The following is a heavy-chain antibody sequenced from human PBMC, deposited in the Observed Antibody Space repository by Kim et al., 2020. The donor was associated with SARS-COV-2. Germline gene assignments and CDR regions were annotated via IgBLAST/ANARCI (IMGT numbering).Heavy chain of an antibody. CDR2: IYSGGGST. V-gene: IGHV3-23*03. CDR3: AKYINYYDSSGYYYGWWDY. J-gene: IGHJ4*02. CDR1: GFTFSSYA. Sequence: GGSLRLSCAASGFTFSSYAMSWVRQAPGKGLEWVSVIYSGGGSTYYADSVKGRFTISRDNSKNTLYLQMNSLRAGDTAVYYCAKYINYYDSSGYYYGWWDYWCQGTLVTVSS. D-gene: IGHD3-22*01.